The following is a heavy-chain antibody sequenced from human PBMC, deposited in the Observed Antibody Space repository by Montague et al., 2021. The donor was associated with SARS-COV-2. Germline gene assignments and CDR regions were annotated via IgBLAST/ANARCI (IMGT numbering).Heavy chain of an antibody. V-gene: IGHV4-31*03. Sequence: TLSLTCTVSGWRISSGGHYWNWIRQVPGRGLEWIGPINYSGTTYYNPSLKVRISVYVDTSRNQFSLRLKSLTAADTDKYVCARGTFYPSHSQGHFEHWGLGTLVTVSS. CDR2: INYSGTT. D-gene: IGHD2/OR15-2a*01. CDR1: GWRISSGGHY. J-gene: IGHJ4*01. CDR3: ARGTFYPSHSQGHFEH.